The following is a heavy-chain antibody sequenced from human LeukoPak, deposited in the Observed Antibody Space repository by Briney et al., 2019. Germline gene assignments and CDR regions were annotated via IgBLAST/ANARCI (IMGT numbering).Heavy chain of an antibody. D-gene: IGHD6-6*01. J-gene: IGHJ6*03. CDR1: GGSISSYY. CDR2: IYTSGST. V-gene: IGHV4-4*09. Sequence: PSETLSLTCTVSGGSISSYYWSWIRQPPGKGLEWIWYIYTSGSTNYNPSLKSRVTISVDTSKNQFSLKLSSVTAADTAVYYCAKYSSSPNYYYYMDVWGKGTTVTVSS. CDR3: AKYSSSPNYYYYMDV.